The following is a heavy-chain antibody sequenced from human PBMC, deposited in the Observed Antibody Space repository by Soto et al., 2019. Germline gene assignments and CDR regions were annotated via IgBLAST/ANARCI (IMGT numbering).Heavy chain of an antibody. CDR1: GFTVSSNY. V-gene: IGHV3-66*01. CDR2: IYSAGNT. CDR3: ARDFVVGGPTINYYYGMDV. Sequence: GGSLRLSCAASGFTVSSNYMSWVRQAPGKGLEWISIIYSAGNTYYADSVKGRFTISRDNSKNTLYLQMNSLGAEDTAVYYCARDFVVGGPTINYYYGMDVWGQGTAVTVSS. D-gene: IGHD1-26*01. J-gene: IGHJ6*02.